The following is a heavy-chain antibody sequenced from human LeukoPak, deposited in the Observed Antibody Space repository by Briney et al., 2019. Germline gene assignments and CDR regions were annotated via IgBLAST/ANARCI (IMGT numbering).Heavy chain of an antibody. D-gene: IGHD2-2*01. J-gene: IGHJ3*02. CDR1: GYTFTSYH. Sequence: ASVKVSCKASGYTFTSYHLHWVRQAPGQGLEWMGIINPSGGSPNYAQKFQGRVTMTRDTSISTAYMELSRLRSDDTAVYYCATTEGYCSSTSCYVAAFDIWGQGTMVTVSS. V-gene: IGHV1-46*01. CDR2: INPSGGSP. CDR3: ATTEGYCSSTSCYVAAFDI.